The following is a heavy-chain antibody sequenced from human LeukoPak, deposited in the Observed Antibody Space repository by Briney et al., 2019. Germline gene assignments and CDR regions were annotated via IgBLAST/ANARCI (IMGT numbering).Heavy chain of an antibody. Sequence: PGGSLRLSCAGSGFTFDDYAMHWVRQAPGKGLEWVSGISWNSGSIGYADSVKGRFTISRDNAKNSLYLQMNSLRAEDTALYYCAKDSSGYYLGAFDIWGQGTVVTVSS. D-gene: IGHD3-22*01. CDR3: AKDSSGYYLGAFDI. CDR2: ISWNSGSI. CDR1: GFTFDDYA. V-gene: IGHV3-9*01. J-gene: IGHJ3*02.